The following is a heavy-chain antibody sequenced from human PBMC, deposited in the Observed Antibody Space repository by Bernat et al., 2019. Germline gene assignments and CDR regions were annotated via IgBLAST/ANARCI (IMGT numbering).Heavy chain of an antibody. V-gene: IGHV3-33*01. Sequence: QVQLVESGGGVVQPGRSFRLSCAAFGFPFSGYAMHWVRQAPGKGLEWVAVIWYDGNYKHHADSLQGRFSISRDNSKNTLYLQMNSLRAEDTAVYYCARDANYRYFDYWGPGTLVTVSS. CDR1: GFPFSGYA. CDR2: IWYDGNYK. CDR3: ARDANYRYFDY. D-gene: IGHD4/OR15-4a*01. J-gene: IGHJ4*02.